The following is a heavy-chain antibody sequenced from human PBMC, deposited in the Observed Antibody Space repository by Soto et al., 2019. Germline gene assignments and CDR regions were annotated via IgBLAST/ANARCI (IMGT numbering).Heavy chain of an antibody. CDR3: ARDRLMATAGTARHYFGLDV. J-gene: IGHJ6*02. D-gene: IGHD5-18*01. CDR1: GGSIISGGYY. CDR2: IYYSGNT. Sequence: SETLSLTCTVSGGSIISGGYYWSWVRQNPRRGLEWIGNIYYSGNTYYNPSLKSRLTISVDTSKNQFSLNLSSVTAADTAVYYCARDRLMATAGTARHYFGLDVWGQGTTVTVSS. V-gene: IGHV4-31*03.